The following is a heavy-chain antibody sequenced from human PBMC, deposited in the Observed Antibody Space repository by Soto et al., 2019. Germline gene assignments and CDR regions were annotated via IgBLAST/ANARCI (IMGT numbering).Heavy chain of an antibody. CDR3: ARELWLGESDDAFDI. Sequence: GGSLRLSCAASGFTFSSYAMHWVRQAPGKGLEWVAVISYDGSNKYYADSVKGRFTISRDNSKNTLYLQMNSLRAEDTAVYYCARELWLGESDDAFDIWGQGTMVTVSS. D-gene: IGHD3-10*01. V-gene: IGHV3-30-3*01. CDR1: GFTFSSYA. J-gene: IGHJ3*02. CDR2: ISYDGSNK.